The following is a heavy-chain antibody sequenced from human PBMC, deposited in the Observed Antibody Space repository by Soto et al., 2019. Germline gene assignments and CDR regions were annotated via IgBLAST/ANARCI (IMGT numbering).Heavy chain of an antibody. CDR3: ARRAVRGVSIPPSLGYYGMDG. CDR2: IGPSDSYT. CDR1: GYSFTSYW. J-gene: IGHJ6*02. V-gene: IGHV5-10-1*01. D-gene: IGHD3-10*01. Sequence: GESLKISCKGSGYSFTSYWIGWVRQMPGKGLEWMGRIGPSDSYTNYSPSFQGHVTISADKSISTAYLQWSSLKASDTAMYYCARRAVRGVSIPPSLGYYGMDGWGQGTTVTVSS.